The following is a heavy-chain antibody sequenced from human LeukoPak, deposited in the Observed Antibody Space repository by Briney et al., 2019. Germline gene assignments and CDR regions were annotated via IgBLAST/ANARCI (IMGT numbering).Heavy chain of an antibody. CDR3: AKDILGAHYGSVRDV. CDR2: ISGDGGST. J-gene: IGHJ6*02. CDR1: GFTFDDYA. D-gene: IGHD3-10*01. V-gene: IGHV3-43*02. Sequence: GGSLRLSCAASGFTFDDYAMHWVRQAPGKGLEWVSLISGDGGSTYYADSVKGRFTISRDNSKNSLYLQMNSLRTEDTALYYCAKDILGAHYGSVRDVWGQGTTVTVSS.